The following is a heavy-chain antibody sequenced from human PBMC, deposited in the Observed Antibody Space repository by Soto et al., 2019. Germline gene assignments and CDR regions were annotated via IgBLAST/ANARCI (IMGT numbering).Heavy chain of an antibody. CDR3: ARHVAAARRTYYYMDV. CDR2: IYYSGST. J-gene: IGHJ6*03. CDR1: GGSISSYY. D-gene: IGHD6-6*01. Sequence: PSETLSLTCTVSGGSISSYYWSWIRQPPGKGLEWIGYIYYSGSTNYNPSLKSRVTISVDTSKNQFSLKLSSVTAADTAVYYCARHVAAARRTYYYMDVWGKGTTVTVSS. V-gene: IGHV4-59*08.